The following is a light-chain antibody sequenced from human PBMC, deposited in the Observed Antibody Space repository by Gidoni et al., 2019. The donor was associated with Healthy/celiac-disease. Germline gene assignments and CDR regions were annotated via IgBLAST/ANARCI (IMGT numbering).Light chain of an antibody. CDR1: SSDVGAYNY. CDR3: SSYTTSSLYV. Sequence: QSALTQPASVSGSPGQSITISCTGTSSDVGAYNYVSWYQQHPGKAPKLMIYDVSNRPSGVSNRFSGSKSGNTASLTISGLQAEDEADYYCSSYTTSSLYVFGTGTKVTV. V-gene: IGLV2-14*03. J-gene: IGLJ1*01. CDR2: DVS.